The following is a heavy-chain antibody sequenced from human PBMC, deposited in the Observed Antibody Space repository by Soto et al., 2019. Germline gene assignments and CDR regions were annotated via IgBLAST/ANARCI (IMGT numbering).Heavy chain of an antibody. J-gene: IGHJ5*02. CDR1: GDSISNSRFY. CDR3: ARDFVHVGSWFDP. D-gene: IGHD6-6*01. V-gene: IGHV4-39*01. Sequence: SLTCSVSGDSISNSRFYWAWIRQPPGEGLEWIGSIYHTGNAYYNPSLKSRVTISVDTSKNQFSLKLTSVTAADAALYYCARDFVHVGSWFDPWGQGTLVTVSS. CDR2: IYHTGNA.